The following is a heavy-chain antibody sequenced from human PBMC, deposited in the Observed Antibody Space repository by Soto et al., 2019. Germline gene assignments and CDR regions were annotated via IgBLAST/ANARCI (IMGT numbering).Heavy chain of an antibody. V-gene: IGHV4-59*01. CDR3: ARGPPYDFWSGYYAAPNWFDP. CDR2: IYYSGST. CDR1: GGSISSYY. J-gene: IGHJ5*02. D-gene: IGHD3-3*01. Sequence: PSETLSLTCTVSGGSISSYYWSWIRQPPGKGLEWIGYIYYSGSTNYNPSLKSRVTISVDTSKNQFSLKLSSVTAADTAVYYCARGPPYDFWSGYYAAPNWFDPWGQGTLVTVSS.